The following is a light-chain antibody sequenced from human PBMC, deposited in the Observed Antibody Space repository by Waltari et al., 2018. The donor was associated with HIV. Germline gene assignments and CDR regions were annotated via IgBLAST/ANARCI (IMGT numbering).Light chain of an antibody. V-gene: IGKV3-15*01. CDR3: QQYSNWPLT. J-gene: IGKJ3*01. CDR1: QSVSSN. CDR2: GAS. Sequence: EIVMTQSPAPLSVSPGERAPLSCRASQSVSSNLAWYQRKSGQAPKLLIYGASTRATGIPARFSGSGSGTEFTLTISSLQSEDFAVYYCQQYSNWPLTFGPGTKVDI.